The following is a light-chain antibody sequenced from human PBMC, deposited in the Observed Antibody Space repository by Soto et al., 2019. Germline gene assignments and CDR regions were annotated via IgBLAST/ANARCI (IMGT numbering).Light chain of an antibody. V-gene: IGKV3-11*01. CDR2: DVS. CDR1: QSVSTY. J-gene: IGKJ4*01. Sequence: EIVLTQSPATLSLSPGERATLSCRASQSVSTYLAWYQQKSGQAPRLLIYDVSKRATGIPPRFSGSGAGTDFTLTISSLEPEDSATYYCQQRRSSLTFGGGTRW. CDR3: QQRRSSLT.